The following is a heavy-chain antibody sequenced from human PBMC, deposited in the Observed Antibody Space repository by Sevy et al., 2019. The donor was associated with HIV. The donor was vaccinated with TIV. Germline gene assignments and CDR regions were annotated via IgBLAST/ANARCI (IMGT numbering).Heavy chain of an antibody. CDR3: ATNGAGYSSSWYEGTAFDI. CDR2: IIPIFGTA. D-gene: IGHD6-13*01. CDR1: GGTFSSYA. J-gene: IGHJ3*02. Sequence: SVKVSCKASGGTFSSYAISWVRQAPGQGLEWMGGIIPIFGTANYAQKFQGRVTITADESTSTAYMELSSLRSEDTAVYYCATNGAGYSSSWYEGTAFDIWGQGTMVTVSS. V-gene: IGHV1-69*13.